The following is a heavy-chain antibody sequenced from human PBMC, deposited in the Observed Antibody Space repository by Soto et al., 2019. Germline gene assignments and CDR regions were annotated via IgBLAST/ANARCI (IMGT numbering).Heavy chain of an antibody. V-gene: IGHV1-69*13. CDR2: IIPIFGTA. CDR3: ARDKMLVVAATQNCYYYYGMDV. Sequence: SVKVSCKASGGTFSSYAISWVRQAPGQGLEWMGGIIPIFGTANYAQKFQGRVTITADESTSTAYMELSSLRSEDTAVYYCARDKMLVVAATQNCYYYYGMDVWGQGTTVTVSS. D-gene: IGHD2-15*01. CDR1: GGTFSSYA. J-gene: IGHJ6*02.